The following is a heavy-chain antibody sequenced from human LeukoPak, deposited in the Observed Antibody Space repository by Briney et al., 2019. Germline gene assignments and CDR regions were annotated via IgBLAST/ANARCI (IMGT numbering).Heavy chain of an antibody. J-gene: IGHJ4*02. CDR3: SSDGGKNFDY. CDR2: ISYDGSNK. CDR1: GFTFSSYG. V-gene: IGHV3-30*03. Sequence: GRSLRLSCAASGFTFSSYGMHWVRQAPGKRLEWVAVISYDGSNKYYADSVKGRFTISRDNSKNTLYLQMNSLRAEDTAVYYCSSDGGKNFDYWGQGTLVTVSS. D-gene: IGHD4-23*01.